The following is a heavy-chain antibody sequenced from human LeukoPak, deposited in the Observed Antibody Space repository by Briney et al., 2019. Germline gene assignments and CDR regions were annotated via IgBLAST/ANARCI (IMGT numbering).Heavy chain of an antibody. CDR1: GGSVSSGSCY. D-gene: IGHD1-1*01. V-gene: IGHV4-61*01. Sequence: PSETLSLTCTVSGGSVSSGSCYWSWIRQPPGKGLEWIGYIYYSGSTNYNPSLKSRATISVDTSKNQFSLKLSSVTAADTAVYYCARVQLERRDAFDVWGQGTMVTVSS. J-gene: IGHJ3*01. CDR2: IYYSGST. CDR3: ARVQLERRDAFDV.